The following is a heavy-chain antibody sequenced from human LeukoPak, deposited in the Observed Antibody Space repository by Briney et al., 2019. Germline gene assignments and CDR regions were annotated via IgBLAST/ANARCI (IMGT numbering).Heavy chain of an antibody. J-gene: IGHJ6*02. D-gene: IGHD2-15*01. CDR2: INPNSGGT. CDR3: ARDLYCSGGSCYPLGYYFYAMDV. V-gene: IGHV1-2*02. Sequence: ASVKVPCKASGYTFIDYFMHWVRQAPGKGLAWMGWINPNSGGTNFLQQCQGRVTMTRDTSISTAYMELSSLRSDDTAVYSCARDLYCSGGSCYPLGYYFYAMDVWGQGTTVTVSS. CDR1: GYTFIDYF.